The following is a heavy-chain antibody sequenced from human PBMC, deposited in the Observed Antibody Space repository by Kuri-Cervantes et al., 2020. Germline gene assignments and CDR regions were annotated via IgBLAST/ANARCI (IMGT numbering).Heavy chain of an antibody. CDR3: ARGGVWFRSDYYYYMDV. CDR1: GYSISSGYY. J-gene: IGHJ6*03. CDR2: IYHSGST. Sequence: ESLKISCAVSGYSISSGYYWGWIRQPPGTGLEWIGSIYHSGSTYYNPSLKSRLTISVDTSKNQFSLKLSSVTAADTAVYYCARGGVWFRSDYYYYMDVWGKGTTVTVSS. V-gene: IGHV4-38-2*01. D-gene: IGHD3-10*01.